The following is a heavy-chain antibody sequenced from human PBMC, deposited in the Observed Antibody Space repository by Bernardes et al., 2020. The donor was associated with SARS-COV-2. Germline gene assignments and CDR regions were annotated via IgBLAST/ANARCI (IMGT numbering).Heavy chain of an antibody. Sequence: GGSLRLSCAASGFTFSSYWMHWVRQAPGKGLVWLSRISGDGTSTTNADSVKGRFTISRDNAQNTLYLQLNSLRAEDTAVYYCVRGPSDGHGRFEYWGQGTLGTVSS. CDR1: GFTFSSYW. V-gene: IGHV3-74*01. CDR2: ISGDGTST. J-gene: IGHJ4*02. CDR3: VRGPSDGHGRFEY.